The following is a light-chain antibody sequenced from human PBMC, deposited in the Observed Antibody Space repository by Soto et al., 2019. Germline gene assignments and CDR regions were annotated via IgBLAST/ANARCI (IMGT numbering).Light chain of an antibody. CDR1: QSISINC. CDR2: GAS. J-gene: IGKJ5*01. CDR3: QQRSNWPAEIA. V-gene: IGKV3D-20*02. Sequence: DIVMTQSPGTLSLSPGERATLSCRASQSISINCLAWYQQKPGQSPRVLIYGASSRATGIPDRFSGRGSGTDFTLTISGLEPEDFAVYYWQQRSNWPAEIAFGQGTRLEI.